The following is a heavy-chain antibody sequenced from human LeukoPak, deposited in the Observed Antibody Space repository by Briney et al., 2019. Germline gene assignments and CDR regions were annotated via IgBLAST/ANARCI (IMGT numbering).Heavy chain of an antibody. CDR1: GFTFSSYG. V-gene: IGHV3-23*01. CDR2: ISGSGGST. CDR3: AKVPARTVTTHTYYFDY. Sequence: QPGGSLRLSCAASGFTFSSYGMSWVRQAPGKGLEWVSAISGSGGSTYYADSVKGRFTISRDNSKNTLYLQMNSLRAEDTAVYYCAKVPARTVTTHTYYFDYWGQGTLVTVSS. D-gene: IGHD4-17*01. J-gene: IGHJ4*02.